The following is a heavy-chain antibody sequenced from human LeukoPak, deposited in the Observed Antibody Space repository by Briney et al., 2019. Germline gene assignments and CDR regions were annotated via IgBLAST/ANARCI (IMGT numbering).Heavy chain of an antibody. CDR1: GYSFTSYW. V-gene: IGHV5-51*01. CDR3: ARSSGCSSTSCHFDY. D-gene: IGHD2-2*01. Sequence: GESLKISCKGSGYSFTSYWIGWVRQMPGKGLEWMGIIYPGDSDTRYSPSFQGQVTISADKSISTAYLQWSSLKASDTAMYYCARSSGCSSTSCHFDYWGQGTLVTVSS. J-gene: IGHJ4*02. CDR2: IYPGDSDT.